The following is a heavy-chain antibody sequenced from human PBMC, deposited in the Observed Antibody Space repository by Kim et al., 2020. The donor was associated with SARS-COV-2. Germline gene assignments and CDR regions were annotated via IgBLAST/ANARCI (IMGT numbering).Heavy chain of an antibody. Sequence: SETLSLTCAVYGGSFSGYYWSWIRQPPGKGLEWIGEINHSGSTNYNPSLKSRVTISVDTSKNQFSLKLSSVTAADTAVYYCARVGIYGDTNGDWFDPWGQGTLVTVSS. CDR2: INHSGST. CDR3: ARVGIYGDTNGDWFDP. J-gene: IGHJ5*02. D-gene: IGHD4-17*01. V-gene: IGHV4-34*01. CDR1: GGSFSGYY.